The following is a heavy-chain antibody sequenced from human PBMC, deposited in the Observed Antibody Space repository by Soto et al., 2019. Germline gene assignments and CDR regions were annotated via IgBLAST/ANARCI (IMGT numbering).Heavy chain of an antibody. CDR3: TKFSTPFWGIVTIDY. CDR1: GFTISECS. J-gene: IGHJ4*02. V-gene: IGHV3-48*01. D-gene: IGHD3-16*01. CDR2: ITIRTGNV. Sequence: GGSLRLSCEASGFTISECSMNWVRQAPGKGLEWLAYITIRTGNVLYADSVRGRFTISADNAENSVILQMNSLSADDTAVYFCTKFSTPFWGIVTIDYWGQGTLVTVSS.